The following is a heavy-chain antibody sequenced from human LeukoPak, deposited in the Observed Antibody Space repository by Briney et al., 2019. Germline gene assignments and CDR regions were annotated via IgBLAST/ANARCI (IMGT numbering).Heavy chain of an antibody. CDR1: GFTFSSYE. D-gene: IGHD3-3*01. J-gene: IGHJ4*02. CDR2: ISGSGGST. Sequence: GGSLRLSCAASGFTFSSYEMSWVRQAPGKGLEWVSAISGSGGSTYYADSVKGRFTISRDNSKNTLYLQMNSLRAEDTAVYYCAKTFPYGTTWYGFCDYWGQGALVTVSS. V-gene: IGHV3-23*01. CDR3: AKTFPYGTTWYGFCDY.